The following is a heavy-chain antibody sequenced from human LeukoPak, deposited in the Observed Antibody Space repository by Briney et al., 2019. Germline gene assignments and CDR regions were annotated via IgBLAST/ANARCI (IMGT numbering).Heavy chain of an antibody. CDR2: INQNGSEK. CDR1: GFIFSDCW. J-gene: IGHJ4*02. Sequence: GGSLRLSCAASGFIFSDCWMSWVRQAPGKGLEWVANINQNGSEKYYVDSVKGRFTISRDNAKNSLYLQMNSLRAEDTAVYYCARTIFGVIMYYFDDWGQGILVTVSS. D-gene: IGHD3-3*01. V-gene: IGHV3-7*01. CDR3: ARTIFGVIMYYFDD.